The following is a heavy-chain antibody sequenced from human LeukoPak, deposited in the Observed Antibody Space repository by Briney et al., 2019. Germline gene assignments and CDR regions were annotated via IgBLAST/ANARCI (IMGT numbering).Heavy chain of an antibody. D-gene: IGHD6-6*01. CDR2: ISSSGSTI. CDR3: ARDPALYSSSSGWFDP. CDR1: GFTFSDYW. J-gene: IGHJ5*02. Sequence: GGSLRLSCAASGFTFSDYWMSWVRQAPGKGLEWVSYISSSGSTIYYADSVKGRFTISRDNAKNSLYLQMNSLRAEDTAVYYCARDPALYSSSSGWFDPWGQGTLVTVSS. V-gene: IGHV3-11*04.